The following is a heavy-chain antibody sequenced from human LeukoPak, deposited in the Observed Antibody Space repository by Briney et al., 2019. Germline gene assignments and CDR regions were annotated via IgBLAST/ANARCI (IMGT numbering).Heavy chain of an antibody. CDR3: ARHSGYDFAGRQNVSPFDP. CDR2: IDPNSGAT. CDR1: GYNFPYY. J-gene: IGHJ5*02. Sequence: ASVKVSCKPCGYNFPYYIHWVRQAPGQGLEWMGWIDPNSGATISAHTFQGRLSMTKDTSFTTVYMELNTLKSDDTAVYYCARHSGYDFAGRQNVSPFDPWGQGTLVTVSS. V-gene: IGHV1-2*02. D-gene: IGHD5-12*01.